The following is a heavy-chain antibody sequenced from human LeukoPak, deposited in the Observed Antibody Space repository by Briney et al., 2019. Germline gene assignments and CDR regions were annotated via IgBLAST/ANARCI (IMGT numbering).Heavy chain of an antibody. V-gene: IGHV3-21*01. D-gene: IGHD6-13*01. J-gene: IGHJ4*02. CDR2: ISSSSSSI. CDR1: GFTFSSYS. CDR3: ARTATDTGEFDY. Sequence: PGGSLRLSCAASGFTFSSYSMNWVRQAPGKGLECVSSISSSSSSIYYADSVKGRFTISRDDARNSLYLQMNSLRAEDTAVYYCARTATDTGEFDYWGQGTLVTVSS.